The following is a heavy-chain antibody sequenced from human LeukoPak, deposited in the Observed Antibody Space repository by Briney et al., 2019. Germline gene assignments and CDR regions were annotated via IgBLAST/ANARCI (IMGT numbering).Heavy chain of an antibody. D-gene: IGHD3-3*01. V-gene: IGHV3-30*18. Sequence: GSLRLSCAASGFTFSSYGMHWVRQAPGKGLEWVAVISYDGSNKYYADSVKGRFTISRDNSKNTLYLQMNSLRAEDTAVYYCAKEYRDFWSGYFDYWGQGTLVTVSS. J-gene: IGHJ4*02. CDR1: GFTFSSYG. CDR2: ISYDGSNK. CDR3: AKEYRDFWSGYFDY.